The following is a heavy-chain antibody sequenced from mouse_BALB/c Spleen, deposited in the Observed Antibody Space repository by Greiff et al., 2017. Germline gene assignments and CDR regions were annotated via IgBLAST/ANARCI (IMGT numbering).Heavy chain of an antibody. V-gene: IGHV5-9-3*01. CDR1: GFTFSSYA. D-gene: IGHD2-10*02. Sequence: EVQGVESGGGLVKPGGSLKLSCAASGFTFSSYAMSWVRQTPEKRLEWVATISSGGSYTYYPDSVKGRFTISRDNAKNTLYLQMSSLRSEDTAMYYCARHRYGNYNFDDWGQGTTLTVSS. CDR3: ARHRYGNYNFDD. J-gene: IGHJ2*01. CDR2: ISSGGSYT.